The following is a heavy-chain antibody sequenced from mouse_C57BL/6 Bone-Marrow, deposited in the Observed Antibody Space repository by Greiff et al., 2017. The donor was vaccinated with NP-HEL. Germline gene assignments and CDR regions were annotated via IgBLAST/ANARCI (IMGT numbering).Heavy chain of an antibody. Sequence: EVQRVESGGGLVQPGGSLKLSCAASGFTFSDYYMYWVRQTPEKRLEWVAYISNGGGSTYYPDTVKGRFTISRDNAKNTLYLQMSRLKSEDTARYYCAVRMIPHWYFDVWGTGTTVTVSS. D-gene: IGHD2-4*01. V-gene: IGHV5-12*01. CDR1: GFTFSDYY. CDR2: ISNGGGST. CDR3: AVRMIPHWYFDV. J-gene: IGHJ1*03.